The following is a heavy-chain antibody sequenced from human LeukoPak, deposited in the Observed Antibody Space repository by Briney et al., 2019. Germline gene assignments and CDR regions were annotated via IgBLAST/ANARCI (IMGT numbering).Heavy chain of an antibody. Sequence: PGGSLRLSCAASGFTFSSYWMHWVRQAPGEGLVWVSRINTDGSSTSYADSVKGRFTISRDNAKNTLYLQMNSLRAEDTAVYYCARGEGYDFWSGYYTSDWYFDLWGRGTLVTVSS. CDR3: ARGEGYDFWSGYYTSDWYFDL. V-gene: IGHV3-74*01. CDR2: INTDGSST. D-gene: IGHD3-3*01. CDR1: GFTFSSYW. J-gene: IGHJ2*01.